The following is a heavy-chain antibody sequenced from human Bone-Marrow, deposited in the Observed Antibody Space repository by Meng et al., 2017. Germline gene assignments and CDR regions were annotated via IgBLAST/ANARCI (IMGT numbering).Heavy chain of an antibody. CDR3: ARTRRIAAAGTMYYYYGMDV. CDR1: GFTFSSYS. CDR2: ISSSSSYI. J-gene: IGHJ6*02. V-gene: IGHV3-21*01. D-gene: IGHD6-13*01. Sequence: GGSLRLSCAASGFTFSSYSMNWVRQAPGKGLEWVSSISSSSSYIYYADSVKGRFTISRDNAKNTLYLQMNSLRAEDTAVYYCARTRRIAAAGTMYYYYGMDVWGQGTTVTVSS.